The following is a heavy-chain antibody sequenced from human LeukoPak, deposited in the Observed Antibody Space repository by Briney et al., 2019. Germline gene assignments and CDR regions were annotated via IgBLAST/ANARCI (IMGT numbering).Heavy chain of an antibody. Sequence: GGSLRLSCAASGFTVSSNYMSWVRQAPGKGLEWVSGIYSGGSTYYADSVKGRFTISRDNSKNALYLQMNSLRAEDTAVYYCARDVRYSYGFDWGQGTLVTVSS. CDR2: IYSGGST. V-gene: IGHV3-53*01. CDR3: ARDVRYSYGFD. D-gene: IGHD5-18*01. J-gene: IGHJ4*02. CDR1: GFTVSSNY.